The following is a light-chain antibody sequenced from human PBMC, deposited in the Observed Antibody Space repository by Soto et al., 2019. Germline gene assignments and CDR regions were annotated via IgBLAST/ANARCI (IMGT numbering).Light chain of an antibody. Sequence: SSLTQPASVSGSPGQSITISCTGTSGDVANYNYVSWYQQHPGKAPKLIIYDVSNRPSGVSNRFSGSKSGNTASLTISGLQAEDEADYYCSSYTSSSTLYVFGTGTKVTVL. CDR2: DVS. J-gene: IGLJ1*01. CDR1: SGDVANYNY. V-gene: IGLV2-14*01. CDR3: SSYTSSSTLYV.